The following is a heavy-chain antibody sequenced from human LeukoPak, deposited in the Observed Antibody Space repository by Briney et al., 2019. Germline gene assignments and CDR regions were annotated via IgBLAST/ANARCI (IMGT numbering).Heavy chain of an antibody. CDR1: GFTFSGSA. Sequence: GGSLRLSCAASGFTFSGSAMHWVRQASGKGLEWVGRIRSKANSYATAYAASVKGRFTISRDDSKNTAYLQMNSLKTEDTVVYYCTRRLATRDYWGQGTLVTVSS. J-gene: IGHJ4*02. CDR2: IRSKANSYAT. V-gene: IGHV3-73*01. CDR3: TRRLATRDY.